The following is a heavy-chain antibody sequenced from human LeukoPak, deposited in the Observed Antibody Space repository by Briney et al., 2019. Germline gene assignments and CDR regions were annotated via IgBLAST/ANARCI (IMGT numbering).Heavy chain of an antibody. D-gene: IGHD6-6*01. CDR1: GFTFRSFT. V-gene: IGHV3-21*01. CDR2: ISAVATYI. Sequence: PGGSLRLSCAASGFTFRSFTIHWVRQAPGKGLEWVSSISAVATYIYYADSVKGRFTISRDNFEKSVFLELSGLTGQDTAIYYCARGGIAGRAVYYYYMDVWGKGTTVTVSS. J-gene: IGHJ6*03. CDR3: ARGGIAGRAVYYYYMDV.